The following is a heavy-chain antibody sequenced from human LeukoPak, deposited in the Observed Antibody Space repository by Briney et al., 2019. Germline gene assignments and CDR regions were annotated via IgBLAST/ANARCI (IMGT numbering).Heavy chain of an antibody. CDR3: ATAPAAADSF. CDR1: GFTFSSFW. D-gene: IGHD6-13*01. V-gene: IGHV3-7*03. CDR2: INRDGSAK. J-gene: IGHJ4*02. Sequence: GGSLRLSCAASGFTFSSFWVTWVRQAPGKGLEWVANINRDGSAKTYVGSVKGRFIISRDNAKDSVYLRMSSLRAEDTAVYYCATAPAAADSFWGQGTLVAVSS.